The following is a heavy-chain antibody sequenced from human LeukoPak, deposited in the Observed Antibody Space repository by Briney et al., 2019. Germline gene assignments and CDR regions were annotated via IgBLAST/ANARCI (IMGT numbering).Heavy chain of an antibody. D-gene: IGHD6-6*01. J-gene: IGHJ4*02. V-gene: IGHV4-4*07. CDR1: GGSISSYY. CDR2: IYTSGST. CDR3: AREGGSAARPYGDY. Sequence: SETLSLTCTVSGGSISSYYWSWIRQPAGKGLEWIGRIYTSGSTNYNPSLKSRVTMSVDTSKNQFSLKLSSVTAADTAVCYCAREGGSAARPYGDYWGQGILVTVSS.